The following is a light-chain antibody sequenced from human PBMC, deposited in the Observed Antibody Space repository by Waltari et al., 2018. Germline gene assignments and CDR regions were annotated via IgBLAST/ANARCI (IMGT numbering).Light chain of an antibody. CDR2: YAN. Sequence: IQMSQSPSPLSASVGDRVTITCRASQGISSYLNWYQQKPGKAPKLLIYYANSLASGVPSRFSGSGSGTEFTLPISSLQPDDFATYYCQQGNSYPFTFGPGPKLDI. V-gene: IGKV1-13*02. J-gene: IGKJ3*01. CDR1: QGISSY. CDR3: QQGNSYPFT.